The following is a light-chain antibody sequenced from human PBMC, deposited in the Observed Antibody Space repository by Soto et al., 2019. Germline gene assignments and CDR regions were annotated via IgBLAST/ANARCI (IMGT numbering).Light chain of an antibody. J-gene: IGKJ4*01. CDR2: DAS. Sequence: EVVLTQSPATLSLSPGERATLSCRASQSVSSHLTWYQQKPGQAPRLLIYDASNRATGIPARFSGSGSGTDFTLTISSLEPEDFAVYYCQQRTNWRLTFGGETTVEIK. CDR3: QQRTNWRLT. CDR1: QSVSSH. V-gene: IGKV3-11*01.